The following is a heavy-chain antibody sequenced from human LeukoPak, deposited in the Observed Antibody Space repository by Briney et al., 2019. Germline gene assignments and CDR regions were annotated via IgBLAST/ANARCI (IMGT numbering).Heavy chain of an antibody. J-gene: IGHJ5*02. V-gene: IGHV4-59*01. Sequence: KASETLSLTCTVSGGSISSYYWSWIRQPPGKGLEWIGYIYYSGSTNNNPSLKSRVTISVDTSKNQFSLKLSSVTAADTAVYYCARHITMVRGVNLAWFDPWGQGTLVTVSS. CDR1: GGSISSYY. CDR3: ARHITMVRGVNLAWFDP. D-gene: IGHD3-10*01. CDR2: IYYSGST.